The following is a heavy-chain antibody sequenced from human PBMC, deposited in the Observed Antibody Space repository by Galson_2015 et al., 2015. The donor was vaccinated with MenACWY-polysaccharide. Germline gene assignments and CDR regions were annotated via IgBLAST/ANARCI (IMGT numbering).Heavy chain of an antibody. CDR2: INSDGSRT. CDR3: ARDRVTTVTHTPDY. V-gene: IGHV3-74*01. Sequence: LVWVSRINSDGSRTAYADSVKGRFTISRDNAKNTLYLQMNSLRAEDTAVYYCARDRVTTVTHTPDYWGQGTLVTVSS. D-gene: IGHD4-17*01. J-gene: IGHJ4*02.